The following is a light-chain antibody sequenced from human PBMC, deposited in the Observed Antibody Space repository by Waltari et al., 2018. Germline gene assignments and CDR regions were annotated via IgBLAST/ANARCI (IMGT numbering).Light chain of an antibody. Sequence: ITGRASQSISSWLACYQQRPVKAPKLLIYKASTLESGVPSRFSGSGSGTEFTLTISSLQPDDFATYYCQQYNSDWTFGQGTKVEIK. V-gene: IGKV1-5*03. CDR2: KAS. CDR3: QQYNSDWT. J-gene: IGKJ1*01. CDR1: QSISSW.